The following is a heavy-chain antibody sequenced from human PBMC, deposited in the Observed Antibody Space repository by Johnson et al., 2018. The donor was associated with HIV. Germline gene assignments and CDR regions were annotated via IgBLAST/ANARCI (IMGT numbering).Heavy chain of an antibody. CDR2: IWYDGNNK. J-gene: IGHJ3*02. D-gene: IGHD3-3*01. CDR1: GFTFSSYG. CDR3: AKGKAPYYDFWSGSGSGAFDI. V-gene: IGHV3-33*06. Sequence: QMQLVESGGGVVQPGRSLRLSCAASGFTFSSYGMHWVRQAPGKGLEWVAVIWYDGNNKYYADSVKGRFTISRDNSKNTLYLQMNSLRAEDTAVYYCAKGKAPYYDFWSGSGSGAFDIWGQGTMVTVSS.